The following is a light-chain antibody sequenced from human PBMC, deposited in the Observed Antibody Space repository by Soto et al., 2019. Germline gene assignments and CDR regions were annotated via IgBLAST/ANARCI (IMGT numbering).Light chain of an antibody. J-gene: IGLJ2*01. Sequence: QPALTQPASVYESPGRSIPIPCTGTSSDVGAYNHVSWYQQHPGKAPKVMIYDVSNRPSGVSNRFSGSRSGNTASLTISGLQAEDEADYYCSSHASRSTLIFGGGTKVTVL. CDR3: SSHASRSTLI. V-gene: IGLV2-14*03. CDR1: SSDVGAYNH. CDR2: DVS.